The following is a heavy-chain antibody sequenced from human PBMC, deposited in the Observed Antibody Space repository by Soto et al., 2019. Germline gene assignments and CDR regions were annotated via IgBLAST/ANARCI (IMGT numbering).Heavy chain of an antibody. CDR3: TRRDCRGGDCYSDFDY. CDR2: IKTKAENYAT. D-gene: IGHD2-21*02. Sequence: PGGSLILSCAASGFTFSSYAMHWVRQAPGKGLEWVGRIKTKAENYATALAASVKGRFSISRDDSKNTAYLEMNSLKTEDTAVYYCTRRDCRGGDCYSDFDYWGQGALVTVSS. V-gene: IGHV3-73*01. CDR1: GFTFSSYA. J-gene: IGHJ4*02.